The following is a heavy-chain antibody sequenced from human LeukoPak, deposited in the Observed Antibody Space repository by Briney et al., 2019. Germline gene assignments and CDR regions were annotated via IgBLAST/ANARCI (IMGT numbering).Heavy chain of an antibody. D-gene: IGHD2-2*03. J-gene: IGHJ4*02. Sequence: GGSLRLSCAASGFTFSSYAMHWVRQAPGKGLEWVAVISYDGSNKYYADSVKGRFTISRDNSKNTLYLQMNSLRAEDTAVYYCARGLDIVVVPAAIGDNFDYWGQGTLVTVSS. V-gene: IGHV3-30-3*01. CDR3: ARGLDIVVVPAAIGDNFDY. CDR1: GFTFSSYA. CDR2: ISYDGSNK.